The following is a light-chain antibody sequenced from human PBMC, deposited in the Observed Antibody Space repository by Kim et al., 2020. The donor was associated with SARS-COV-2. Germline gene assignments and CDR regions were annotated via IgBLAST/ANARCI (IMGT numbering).Light chain of an antibody. V-gene: IGKV1-5*03. Sequence: SAAVVDGVTTTSRPSHIISSSLACYQQRPGKAPDLLIYKASTLESGFPSMFRRSGSGTDFTLTISSLQPDDVATYFCQQYHSYSTFGQETKVDIK. J-gene: IGKJ1*01. CDR1: HIISSS. CDR3: QQYHSYST. CDR2: KAS.